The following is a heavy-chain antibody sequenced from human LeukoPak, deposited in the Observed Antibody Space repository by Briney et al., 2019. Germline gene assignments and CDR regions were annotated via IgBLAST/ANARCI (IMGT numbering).Heavy chain of an antibody. J-gene: IGHJ6*04. CDR2: ISAYNGNT. V-gene: IGHV1-18*01. CDR1: GYTFTSYG. CDR3: ARKGGDYYDFWSGYNHDSHPLDV. D-gene: IGHD3-3*01. Sequence: GASVKVSCKASGYTFTSYGISWVRQAPGQGLEWMGWISAYNGNTNYAQKLQGRVTMTTDTSTSTAYMELRSLRSDDTAVYYCARKGGDYYDFWSGYNHDSHPLDVWGKGTTVTVSS.